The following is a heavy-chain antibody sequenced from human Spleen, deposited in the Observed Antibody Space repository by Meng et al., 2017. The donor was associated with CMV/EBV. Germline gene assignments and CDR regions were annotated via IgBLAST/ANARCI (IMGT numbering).Heavy chain of an antibody. J-gene: IGHJ4*02. Sequence: SCKASGGTFSSYAISWVRQAPGQGLEWMGGIIPLFGTANYAQKFQGRVTITTDESTSTAYMGLSSLRSEDTAVYYCARADGSPYYFDYWGQGTLVTVSS. CDR2: IIPLFGTA. CDR1: GGTFSSYA. V-gene: IGHV1-69*05. CDR3: ARADGSPYYFDY.